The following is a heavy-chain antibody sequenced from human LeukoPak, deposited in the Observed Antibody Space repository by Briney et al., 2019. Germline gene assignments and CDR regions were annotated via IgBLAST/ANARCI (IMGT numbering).Heavy chain of an antibody. Sequence: GESLKISCKGSGYSFTSYWIGWVRQLPGKGLEWMGIIYPGDSDTRYSPSFQGQVTISADKSISTAYLQWSSLKASDTAMYYCARQRSSSWYDNDYWGQGTLVTVSS. CDR3: ARQRSSSWYDNDY. CDR1: GYSFTSYW. J-gene: IGHJ4*02. V-gene: IGHV5-51*01. D-gene: IGHD6-13*01. CDR2: IYPGDSDT.